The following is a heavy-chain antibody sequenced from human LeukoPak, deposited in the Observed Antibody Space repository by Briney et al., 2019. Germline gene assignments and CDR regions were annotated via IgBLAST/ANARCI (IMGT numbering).Heavy chain of an antibody. J-gene: IGHJ1*01. Sequence: GGSLRLSCAASGFTFSRFWMSWVRQAPGKGLEWVASMKEGGGEKYYVASVKGRFTISRDNAKNSLYLQMNSLRVEDTAVYYCARVRDYGDYPKYFQHWGQGTLVTVSP. CDR1: GFTFSRFW. D-gene: IGHD4-17*01. V-gene: IGHV3-7*03. CDR3: ARVRDYGDYPKYFQH. CDR2: MKEGGGEK.